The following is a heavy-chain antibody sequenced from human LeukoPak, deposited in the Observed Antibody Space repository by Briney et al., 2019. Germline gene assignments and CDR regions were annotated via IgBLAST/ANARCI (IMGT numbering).Heavy chain of an antibody. CDR1: GDSISSTIYY. CDR2: MSTSGST. V-gene: IGHV4-61*02. J-gene: IGHJ4*02. CDR3: ARHQYQLSALDY. Sequence: SETLSLTCTVSGDSISSTIYYWSWIRQPAGKGLEWIGRMSTSGSTSFNPSLKSRVTISVDTSKNQFSLNLNSVTAADTAVYYCARHQYQLSALDYWGQGTLVTVSS. D-gene: IGHD2-2*01.